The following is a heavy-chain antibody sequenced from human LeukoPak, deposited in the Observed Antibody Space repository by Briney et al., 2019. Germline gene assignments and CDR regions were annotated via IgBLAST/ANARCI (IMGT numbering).Heavy chain of an antibody. CDR3: ARDYRYAFDN. J-gene: IGHJ4*02. V-gene: IGHV3-48*04. Sequence: PGGSLRLSCAASGFTFSSYSMNWVRQAPGKGREWISYIGISSGNTKYADSVKGRFTISGDNAKNSQYLQMNSLRVEDTAVYYCARDYRYAFDNWGQGILVTVSS. D-gene: IGHD5-12*01. CDR1: GFTFSSYS. CDR2: IGISSGNT.